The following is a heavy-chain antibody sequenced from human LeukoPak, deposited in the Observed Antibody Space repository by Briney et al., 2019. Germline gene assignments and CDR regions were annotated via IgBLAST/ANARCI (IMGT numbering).Heavy chain of an antibody. Sequence: PGGALRLSCAASGFTFSSYGMHWVRQAPGKGLEYVAVVSYAGTNKYYADSVKGRFTISRDNSKNTLYLQMNSLRAEDTAVYYCARDISSRYFDLWGQGTLVTVSS. CDR2: VSYAGTNK. V-gene: IGHV3-33*01. J-gene: IGHJ4*02. CDR1: GFTFSSYG. CDR3: ARDISSRYFDL.